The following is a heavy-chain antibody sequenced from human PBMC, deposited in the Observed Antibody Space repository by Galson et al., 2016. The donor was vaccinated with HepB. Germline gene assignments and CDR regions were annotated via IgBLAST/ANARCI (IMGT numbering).Heavy chain of an antibody. CDR1: GFSFSNYE. CDR2: ISGGGETT. CDR3: ARDALGTWDLTT. D-gene: IGHD1-26*01. J-gene: IGHJ1*01. Sequence: LRLSCATSGFSFSNYEMNWVRQAPGKGLEWVAYISGGGETTYYADSVRGRFTISRDNARDSVFLQMTSLRVEDTARYYCARDALGTWDLTTWGQGTLVSVSS. V-gene: IGHV3-48*03.